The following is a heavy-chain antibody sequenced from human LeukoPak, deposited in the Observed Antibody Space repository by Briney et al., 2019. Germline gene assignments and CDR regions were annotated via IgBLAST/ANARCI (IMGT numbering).Heavy chain of an antibody. D-gene: IGHD2-21*02. CDR3: ARDHGGGDWDY. J-gene: IGHJ4*02. Sequence: GGSLRLSCAASGFTFSSYAMHWVRQAPGKGLEWVSSISSHSSYIYYADSVKGRFTISRDNAKNSVYLQMNSLRGDDTAIYYCARDHGGGDWDYWGQGTLVTVSS. V-gene: IGHV3-21*06. CDR2: ISSHSSYI. CDR1: GFTFSSYA.